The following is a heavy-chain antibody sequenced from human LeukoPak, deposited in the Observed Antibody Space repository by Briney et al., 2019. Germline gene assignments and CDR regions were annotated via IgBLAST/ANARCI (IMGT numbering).Heavy chain of an antibody. CDR3: AKTHYDLLDV. CDR1: GFSFSTSP. V-gene: IGHV3-23*01. CDR2: MNNGPGAT. Sequence: GGSLRLSCAASGFSFSTSPMSWVRQPPGKGLEWVSAMNNGPGATFYRDSVRGRFTVSRDDSKSTLYLQMNSLRAEDTGTYYCAKTHYDLLDVWGQGTTVTVSS. D-gene: IGHD5-12*01. J-gene: IGHJ6*02.